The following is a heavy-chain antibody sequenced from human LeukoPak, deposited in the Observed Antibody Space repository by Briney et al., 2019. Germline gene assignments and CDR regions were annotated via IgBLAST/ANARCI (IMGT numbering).Heavy chain of an antibody. Sequence: GGSLRLSCAASGFTVSSNYMSWVRQAPGKGLEWVSVIYSGGSTYYADSVKGRFTISRDNSKNTLYLQMNSLGAEDTAVYYCARAATYGSGYYYYGMDVWGQGTTVTVSS. CDR1: GFTVSSNY. J-gene: IGHJ6*02. CDR2: IYSGGST. D-gene: IGHD3-10*01. CDR3: ARAATYGSGYYYYGMDV. V-gene: IGHV3-53*01.